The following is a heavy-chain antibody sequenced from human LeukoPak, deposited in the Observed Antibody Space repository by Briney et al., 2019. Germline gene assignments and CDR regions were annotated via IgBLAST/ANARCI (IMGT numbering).Heavy chain of an antibody. CDR3: ARGAHLPYYYYGMDV. J-gene: IGHJ6*04. V-gene: IGHV1-18*04. CDR2: ISAYNGNT. CDR1: GYTFTSYG. Sequence: ASVKVSCKASGYTFTSYGISWVRQAPGQGLEWMGWISAYNGNTNYAQKLQGRVTMTTDTSTSTAYMELRSLRSDDTAVYYCARGAHLPYYYYGMDVWGKGTTVTASS.